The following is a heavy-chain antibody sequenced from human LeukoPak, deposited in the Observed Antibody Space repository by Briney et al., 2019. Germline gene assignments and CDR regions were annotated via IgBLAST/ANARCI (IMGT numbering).Heavy chain of an antibody. CDR3: ARTTYGDYGPSDY. CDR2: ISYDGSNK. CDR1: GFTFSSYG. J-gene: IGHJ4*02. Sequence: PGRSLRLSCAASGFTFSSYGMHWVRQAPGKGLEWLEVISYDGSNKYYADSVKGRFTISRDNSKNTLYLQMNSLRAEDTAVYYCARTTYGDYGPSDYWGQGTLVTVSS. D-gene: IGHD4-17*01. V-gene: IGHV3-30*03.